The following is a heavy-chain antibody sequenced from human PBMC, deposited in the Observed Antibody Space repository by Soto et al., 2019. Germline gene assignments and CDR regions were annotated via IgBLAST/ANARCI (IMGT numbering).Heavy chain of an antibody. D-gene: IGHD6-6*01. CDR1: GGSISSGDYY. V-gene: IGHV4-30-4*01. J-gene: IGHJ6*02. CDR3: ARGGAARQRNYYYYGMDV. Sequence: PSETLSLTCTVSGGSISSGDYYWSWIRQPPGKGLEWIGYIYYSGSTYYNPSLKSRVTISVDTSKNQFSLKLSSVTAADTAVYYCARGGAARQRNYYYYGMDVWGQGTTATVSS. CDR2: IYYSGST.